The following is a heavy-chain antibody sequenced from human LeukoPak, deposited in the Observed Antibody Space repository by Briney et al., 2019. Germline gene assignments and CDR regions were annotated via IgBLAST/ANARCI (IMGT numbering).Heavy chain of an antibody. Sequence: GGSLRLSCAASGFTFSSYAMSWVHQAPGKGLEWVSAISGSGDTTYYADSVKGRFTISRDNSKNTLYLQMNSLRAEDTAVYYCAKAGPKCGGDCYSDYWGQGTLVTVSS. V-gene: IGHV3-23*01. CDR1: GFTFSSYA. J-gene: IGHJ4*02. D-gene: IGHD2-21*02. CDR3: AKAGPKCGGDCYSDY. CDR2: ISGSGDTT.